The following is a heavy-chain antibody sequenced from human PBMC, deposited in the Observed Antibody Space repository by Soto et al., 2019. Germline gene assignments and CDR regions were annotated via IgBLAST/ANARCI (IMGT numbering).Heavy chain of an antibody. V-gene: IGHV3-33*01. CDR2: IWYDGSNK. Sequence: GGSLRLSCAASGFTFSSYGMHWVRQAPGKGLEWVAVIWYDGSNKYYADSVKGRFTISRDNSKNTLYLQMNSLRAEDTAVYYCARDQNPEVFRYCTNGVCYSRPAFDIWGQGTMVTVSS. CDR1: GFTFSSYG. CDR3: ARDQNPEVFRYCTNGVCYSRPAFDI. J-gene: IGHJ3*02. D-gene: IGHD2-8*01.